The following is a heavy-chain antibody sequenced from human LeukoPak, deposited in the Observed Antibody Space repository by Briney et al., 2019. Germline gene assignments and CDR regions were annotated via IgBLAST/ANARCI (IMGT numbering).Heavy chain of an antibody. CDR2: ISGSGGNT. D-gene: IGHD2-15*01. CDR1: GFTFSSYA. V-gene: IGHV3-23*01. Sequence: GGSLRLSCAASGFTFSSYAMSWVRQAPGKGLEWVSGISGSGGNTYYADSVKGRFTTSRDNSNNTLYLQMNSLRAEDTAVYYCARHSRGGWYVFDYWGQGTLVTVSS. CDR3: ARHSRGGWYVFDY. J-gene: IGHJ4*02.